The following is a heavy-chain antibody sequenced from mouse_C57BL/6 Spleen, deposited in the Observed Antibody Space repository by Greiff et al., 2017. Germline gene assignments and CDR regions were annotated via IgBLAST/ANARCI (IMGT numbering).Heavy chain of an antibody. CDR1: GFTFSDYG. CDR2: ISSGSSTI. CDR3: AGGDYYAMDY. J-gene: IGHJ4*01. Sequence: EVQRVESGGGLVKPGGSLKLSCAASGFTFSDYGMHWVRQAPEKGLEWVAYISSGSSTIYYADTVKGRFTISRDNAKNTLFLQMTSLRSEDTAMYYCAGGDYYAMDYWGQGTSVTVSS. V-gene: IGHV5-17*01.